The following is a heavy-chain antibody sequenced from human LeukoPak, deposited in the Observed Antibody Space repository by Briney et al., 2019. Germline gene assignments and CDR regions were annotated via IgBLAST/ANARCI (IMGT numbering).Heavy chain of an antibody. CDR1: GGSISSYY. V-gene: IGHV4-59*01. Sequence: SETLSLTCTVSGGSISSYYWSWIRQPPGKGLEWIGYIYYSGSTNYNPSLKSRVTISVDTSKNQFSLKLSSVTAADTAVYYCARGLYKGDYWYWVDPWGQGTLVTVSS. J-gene: IGHJ5*02. CDR3: ARGLYKGDYWYWVDP. D-gene: IGHD4-17*01. CDR2: IYYSGST.